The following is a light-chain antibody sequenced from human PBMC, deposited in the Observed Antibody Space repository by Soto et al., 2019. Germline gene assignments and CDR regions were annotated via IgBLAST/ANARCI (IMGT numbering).Light chain of an antibody. CDR2: GAS. V-gene: IGKV3-15*01. CDR1: QRVNSN. J-gene: IGKJ1*01. Sequence: EIVMTQSPATLSVSPGERATLSSRAIQRVNSNLFWFQQKPGQAPRLLIYGASTRATGTPGRFSGSGFGKEFTLTISSLQSEDFAVYYCQQYNNWLWTFGQGTKVEIK. CDR3: QQYNNWLWT.